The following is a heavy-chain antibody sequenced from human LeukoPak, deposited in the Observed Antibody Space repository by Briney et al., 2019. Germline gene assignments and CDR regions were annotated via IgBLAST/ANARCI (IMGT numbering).Heavy chain of an antibody. CDR2: IYSGGST. D-gene: IGHD6-13*01. CDR1: GFTFINAW. V-gene: IGHV3-66*01. J-gene: IGHJ5*02. CDR3: ARETIAAAGKGFDP. Sequence: GGSLRLSCAASGFTFINAWVSWVRQAPGKGLEWVSVIYSGGSTYYADSVKGRFTISRDNSKNTLYLQMNSLRAEDTAVYYCARETIAAAGKGFDPWGQGTLVTVSS.